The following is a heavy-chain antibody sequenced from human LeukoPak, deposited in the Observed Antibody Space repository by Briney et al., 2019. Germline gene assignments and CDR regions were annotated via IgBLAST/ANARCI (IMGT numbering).Heavy chain of an antibody. D-gene: IGHD3-16*01. V-gene: IGHV4-59*01. CDR3: ARRNGGLPGGFDY. CDR1: GGSISSYY. J-gene: IGHJ4*02. CDR2: IYYSGST. Sequence: SETLSLTCTVSGGSISSYYWSWIRQPPGKGLEWIGYIYYSGSTNYNPSLKSRVTISVDASKNQFSLKLSSVTAADTAVYYCARRNGGLPGGFDYWGQGTLVTVSS.